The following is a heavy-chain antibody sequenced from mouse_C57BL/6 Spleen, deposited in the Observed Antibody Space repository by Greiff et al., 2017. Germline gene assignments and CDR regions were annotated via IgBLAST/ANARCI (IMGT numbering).Heavy chain of an antibody. CDR3: ARGDYGNYVRFAY. J-gene: IGHJ3*01. CDR2: IDPSDSET. V-gene: IGHV1-52*01. Sequence: QVQLQQPGAELVRPGSSVKLSCKASGYTFTSYWMHWVKQRPIQGLEWIGNIDPSDSETHYNQKFKDKATLTVDKSSSTAYMQLSSLTSEDSAVYDCARGDYGNYVRFAYWGQGTLVTVSA. D-gene: IGHD2-1*01. CDR1: GYTFTSYW.